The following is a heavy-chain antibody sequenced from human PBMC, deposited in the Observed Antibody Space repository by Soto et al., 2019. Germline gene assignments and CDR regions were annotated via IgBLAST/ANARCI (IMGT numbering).Heavy chain of an antibody. CDR1: GYTFTSYG. Sequence: ASVKVSCKASGYTFTSYGISWVRQAPGQGLEWMGWISAYNGKTNYAQKLQGRVTMTEDTSTDTAYMELSSLRSEDTAVYYCATDRADRQPGAFWGQGTTVTVSS. V-gene: IGHV1-18*01. CDR2: ISAYNGKT. D-gene: IGHD1-1*01. J-gene: IGHJ6*02. CDR3: ATDRADRQPGAF.